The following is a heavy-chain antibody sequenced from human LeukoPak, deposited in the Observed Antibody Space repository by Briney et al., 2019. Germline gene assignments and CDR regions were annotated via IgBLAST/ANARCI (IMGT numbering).Heavy chain of an antibody. CDR1: GYSFTDYF. CDR3: ARARGYSSSSRHMDV. CDR2: INTYSGGA. J-gene: IGHJ6*03. Sequence: ASVKVSCKSSGYSFTDYFIHWVRQAPGQDPEWMGCINTYSGGANYAQKFQGRVTMTRDTSISTAYMELSRLRSDDTAVYYCARARGYSSSSRHMDVWGKGTTVTVSS. V-gene: IGHV1-2*02. D-gene: IGHD6-6*01.